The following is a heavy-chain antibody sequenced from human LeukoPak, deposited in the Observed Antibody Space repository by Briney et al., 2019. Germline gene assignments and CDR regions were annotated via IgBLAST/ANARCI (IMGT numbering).Heavy chain of an antibody. CDR2: INHSGYT. V-gene: IGHV4-34*01. CDR3: TRMTAGHDY. CDR1: GVSFDDYY. Sequence: SETLSLTCAVSGVSFDDYYWSWVRQTPGKGLEWIGEINHSGYTNDSPSLRSRVTLSIDTSRKQFSLNLRSVTVADTGIYYCTRMTAGHDYWGQGTLVTVSS. J-gene: IGHJ4*02. D-gene: IGHD2-21*02.